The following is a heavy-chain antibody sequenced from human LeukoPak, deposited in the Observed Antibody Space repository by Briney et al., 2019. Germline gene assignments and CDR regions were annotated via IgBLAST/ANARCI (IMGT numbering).Heavy chain of an antibody. D-gene: IGHD3-10*01. J-gene: IGHJ4*02. CDR3: ARAGDYYSSGSYLGY. V-gene: IGHV4-59*01. CDR2: IYSSGST. CDR1: GGSISSYY. Sequence: SETLSLTCTVSGGSISSYYWSWIRQSPGKGLEWIGYIYSSGSTNSNPSLKSRLTISVDTSKNQLSLKLTSVTAADTAMYYCARAGDYYSSGSYLGYWGQGTLVTVSS.